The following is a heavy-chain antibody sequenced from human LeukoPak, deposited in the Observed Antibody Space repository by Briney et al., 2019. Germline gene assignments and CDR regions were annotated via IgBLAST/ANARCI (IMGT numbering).Heavy chain of an antibody. D-gene: IGHD1-14*01. J-gene: IGHJ4*02. V-gene: IGHV1-2*02. CDR1: GYTLTGCY. CDR2: VNPNSGGT. Sequence: GASVKVSCKTSGYTLTGCYMRCGSQAPGQGLEWMGWVNPNSGGTKYAQKFQGRVTMTRDTSISTVYMELSSLRSDATAVYYFARVISGTWLWFWGQGTPVTVSS. CDR3: ARVISGTWLWF.